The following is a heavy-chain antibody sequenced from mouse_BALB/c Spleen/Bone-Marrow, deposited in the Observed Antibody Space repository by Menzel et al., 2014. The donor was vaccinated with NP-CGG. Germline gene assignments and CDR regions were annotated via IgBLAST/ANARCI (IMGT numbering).Heavy chain of an antibody. CDR3: ARWRYYFDY. Sequence: VKLMESGAELARPGASVKLSCKASGYTFTSYWMQWVKQRPGQGLEWIGAIYPGDGGTRYAQKFKGKATSTADKSSSTAYMQLSSLASEDSAVYYCARWRYYFDYWGQGTTLTVSS. D-gene: IGHD2-3*01. CDR1: GYTFTSYW. V-gene: IGHV1-87*01. J-gene: IGHJ2*01. CDR2: IYPGDGGT.